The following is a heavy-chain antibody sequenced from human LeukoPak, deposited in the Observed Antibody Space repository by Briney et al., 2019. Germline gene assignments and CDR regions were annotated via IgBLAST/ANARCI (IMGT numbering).Heavy chain of an antibody. J-gene: IGHJ4*02. V-gene: IGHV3-74*01. CDR3: ARVAKDGYNYSFDY. CDR1: GFTFSSYW. CDR2: INSDGSST. Sequence: GGSLRLSCAASGFTFSSYWMHWVRQAPGKGLVWVSRINSDGSSTSYADSVKGRFTISRDNAKNTLYLQMNSLRAEDTAVYYCARVAKDGYNYSFDYWGQGTLDTVSS. D-gene: IGHD5-24*01.